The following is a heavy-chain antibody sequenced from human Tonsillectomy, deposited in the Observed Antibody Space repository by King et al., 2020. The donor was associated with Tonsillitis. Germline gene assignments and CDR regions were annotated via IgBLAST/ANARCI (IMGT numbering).Heavy chain of an antibody. J-gene: IGHJ5*02. CDR2: IYYSGST. CDR3: ASNVLRFLEWLFHGWFDT. D-gene: IGHD3-3*01. CDR1: GGSISSSSYY. V-gene: IGHV4-39*01. Sequence: QLQESGPGLVKPSETLSLTCTVSGGSISSSSYYWGWIRQPPGKGLEWIGSIYYSGSTYYNPSLKSRVTISVDTSKNQFSLKLSSVTAADTAVYYCASNVLRFLEWLFHGWFDTWGQGTLVTVSS.